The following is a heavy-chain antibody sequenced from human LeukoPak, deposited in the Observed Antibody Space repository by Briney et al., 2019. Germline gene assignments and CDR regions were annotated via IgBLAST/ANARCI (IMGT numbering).Heavy chain of an antibody. J-gene: IGHJ4*02. Sequence: GGSLRLSCAASGFTFSSYGMHWVRQAPGKGLEWVALISYDGSNEYYSDSVKGRFTISRDNAKNSLYLQMTSLRVEDAAVYYCARVMWMGWYFDSWGQGTLVTVSS. CDR3: ARVMWMGWYFDS. CDR1: GFTFSSYG. D-gene: IGHD5-12*01. V-gene: IGHV3-30*03. CDR2: ISYDGSNE.